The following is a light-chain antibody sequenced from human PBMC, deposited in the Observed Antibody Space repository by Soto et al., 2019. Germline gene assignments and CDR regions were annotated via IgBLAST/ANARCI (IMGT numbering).Light chain of an antibody. CDR2: GAS. J-gene: IGKJ1*01. CDR1: QSVSTN. Sequence: NVMTQSPATLSVSPGERAALSCWTSQSVSTNLAWYQQRPGQAPRLLIYGASTRATGIPARFSGSGSGTEFTPTISSLQSEDFADYYCQQYKKWPQSFGQGTRVEIK. CDR3: QQYKKWPQS. V-gene: IGKV3-15*01.